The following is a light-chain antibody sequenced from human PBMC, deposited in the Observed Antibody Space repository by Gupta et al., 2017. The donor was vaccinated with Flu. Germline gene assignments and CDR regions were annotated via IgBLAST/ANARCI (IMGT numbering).Light chain of an antibody. CDR2: RSN. CDR1: SSNIGSNY. V-gene: IGLV1-47*01. Sequence: GSSSNIGSNYEFWYQQFPGRAPKLLISRSNQRPSGVPDRFSDSKSDTSASLAISGLRSGDEADYYCAAWDDSLSGWVFGGGTKLTVL. CDR3: AAWDDSLSGWV. J-gene: IGLJ3*02.